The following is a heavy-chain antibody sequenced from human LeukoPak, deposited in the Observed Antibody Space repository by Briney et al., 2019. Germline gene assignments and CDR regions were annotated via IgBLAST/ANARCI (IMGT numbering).Heavy chain of an antibody. D-gene: IGHD5-24*01. CDR1: GGTFSSYA. J-gene: IGHJ4*02. Sequence: ASVKVSFKASGGTFSSYAISWVRQAPGQGLEWMGGIIPIFGTANYAQKFQGRVTITTDESTSTAYMELSSLRSEDTAVYYCALEMATIRSFDYWGQGTLVTVSS. CDR3: ALEMATIRSFDY. CDR2: IIPIFGTA. V-gene: IGHV1-69*05.